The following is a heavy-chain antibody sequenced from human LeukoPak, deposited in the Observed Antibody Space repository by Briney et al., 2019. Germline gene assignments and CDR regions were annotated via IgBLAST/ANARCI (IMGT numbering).Heavy chain of an antibody. Sequence: GASVKVSCTASGYTFTSYDINWVRQATGQGLEWMGWMNPNSGNTGYAQKFQGRVTMTRNTSISTAYMELSSLRSEDTAVYYCARRGDFWSGYYIHYYYGMDVWGQGTTVTVSS. CDR3: ARRGDFWSGYYIHYYYGMDV. V-gene: IGHV1-8*01. CDR1: GYTFTSYD. D-gene: IGHD3-3*01. J-gene: IGHJ6*02. CDR2: MNPNSGNT.